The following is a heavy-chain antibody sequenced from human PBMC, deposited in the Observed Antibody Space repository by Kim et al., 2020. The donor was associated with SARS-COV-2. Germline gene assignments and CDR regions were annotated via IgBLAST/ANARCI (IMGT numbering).Heavy chain of an antibody. CDR2: INHSGAT. CDR1: VGSFSGYQ. D-gene: IGHD3-3*01. Sequence: SETLSLTCAVYVGSFSGYQWTWIRQSPGKGLEWIGEINHSGATNYNPSLESRVALSVDTSKNQFSLKVKSVTAADTAVYFCARGRAGVVPSPIMGLGPYYDYYALDVWGQGTTVSVSS. V-gene: IGHV4-34*01. J-gene: IGHJ6*02. CDR3: ARGRAGVVPSPIMGLGPYYDYYALDV.